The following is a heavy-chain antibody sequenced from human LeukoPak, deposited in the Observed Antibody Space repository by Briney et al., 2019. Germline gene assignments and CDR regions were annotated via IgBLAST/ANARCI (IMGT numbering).Heavy chain of an antibody. CDR1: GGSLSGYY. Sequence: PSETLSLTCAVYGGSLSGYYWSWIRQPPGKGLEWIGYIYYSGTTNYNPSLKSRVTIAVDTSKNQFSLKLSSVTAADTAVYYCARGVYIAAAQYGYWGQGTLVTVSS. J-gene: IGHJ4*02. V-gene: IGHV4-59*01. D-gene: IGHD6-13*01. CDR3: ARGVYIAAAQYGY. CDR2: IYYSGTT.